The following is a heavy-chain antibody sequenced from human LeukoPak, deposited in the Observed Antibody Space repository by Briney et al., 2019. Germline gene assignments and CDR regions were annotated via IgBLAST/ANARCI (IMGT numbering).Heavy chain of an antibody. J-gene: IGHJ4*02. CDR1: GYSFTDYY. D-gene: IGHD5-12*01. Sequence: ASVKVSCKSSGYSFTDYYVHWVRQAPGQGLGWVGWINPNSGATKYGQKFRGRVTMTRVTSMSTAYMELSSLRSDDTAVYYCASVYSGYDLSQLDYWGQGTLVTVSS. CDR2: INPNSGAT. V-gene: IGHV1-2*02. CDR3: ASVYSGYDLSQLDY.